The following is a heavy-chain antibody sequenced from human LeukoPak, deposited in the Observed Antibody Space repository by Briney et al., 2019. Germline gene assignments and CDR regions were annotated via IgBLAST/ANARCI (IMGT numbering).Heavy chain of an antibody. D-gene: IGHD3-10*01. Sequence: GASVKVSCKASGYTFTSYGISWVRQAPGQGLEWMGWISAYNGNTNYAQKLQGRVTMTTDTSTSTAYMELRSLRSDDTAVYYCARAPPGGRFGEYYYYYYMDVWGKGTTVTISS. CDR1: GYTFTSYG. CDR3: ARAPPGGRFGEYYYYYYMDV. J-gene: IGHJ6*03. V-gene: IGHV1-18*01. CDR2: ISAYNGNT.